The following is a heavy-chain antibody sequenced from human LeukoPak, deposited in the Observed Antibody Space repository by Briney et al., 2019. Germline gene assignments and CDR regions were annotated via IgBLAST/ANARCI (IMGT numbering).Heavy chain of an antibody. Sequence: GGSLRLSRAASVFTFCIYAMHWGRPAPGKGREHVSTITTNGGNPYYADSVKGRFTISRDNSKDTLFLQMGSLRAEDMAVYYCAKPLTSYSSGFSDVFDVWGHGSMVTVSS. D-gene: IGHD5-18*01. V-gene: IGHV3-64*02. J-gene: IGHJ3*01. CDR1: VFTFCIYA. CDR2: ITTNGGNP. CDR3: AKPLTSYSSGFSDVFDV.